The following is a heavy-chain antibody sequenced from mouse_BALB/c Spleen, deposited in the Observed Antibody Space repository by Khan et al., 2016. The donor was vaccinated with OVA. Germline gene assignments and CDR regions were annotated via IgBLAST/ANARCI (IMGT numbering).Heavy chain of an antibody. D-gene: IGHD6-2*01. CDR3: HRSISLCFDY. J-gene: IGHJ2*01. CDR2: FDPDNGNT. V-gene: IGHV14-1*02. Sequence: EVQLQESGTVLGRRGALVRLSCTASGFNIKDYYIHCVKQRPDQGLEWIGWFDPDNGNTMYDPNFHGKAHKTAYPSSNTAFLQRSSRTSEDTAVYYWHRSISLCFDYRGEGTIRSVSP. CDR1: GFNIKDYY.